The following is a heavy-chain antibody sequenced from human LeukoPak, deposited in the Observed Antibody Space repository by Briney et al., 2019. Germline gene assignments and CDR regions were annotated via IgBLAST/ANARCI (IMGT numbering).Heavy chain of an antibody. CDR1: GGSISSSSYY. CDR2: IYHSGST. CDR3: ASVSSPSWFDP. D-gene: IGHD5/OR15-5a*01. V-gene: IGHV4-39*07. J-gene: IGHJ5*02. Sequence: SETLSLTCIVSGGSISSSSYYWGWIRQPPGKGLEWIGEIYHSGSTNYNPSLKSRVTISVDKSKNQFSLKLSSVTAADTAVYYCASVSSPSWFDPWGQGTLVTVSS.